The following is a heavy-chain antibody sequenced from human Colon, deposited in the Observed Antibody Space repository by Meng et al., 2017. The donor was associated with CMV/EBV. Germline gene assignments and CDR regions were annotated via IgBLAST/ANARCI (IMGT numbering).Heavy chain of an antibody. Sequence: SVKVSCKASGGTFSSYTISWVRQAPGQGLEWMGRIIPILGIANYAQKFQCRVTITADKSTSTAYMELSSLRSEDTAVYYCASTVGYQLLPGGMDVWGQGTTVTVSS. V-gene: IGHV1-69*02. CDR1: GGTFSSYT. J-gene: IGHJ6*02. CDR3: ASTVGYQLLPGGMDV. D-gene: IGHD2-2*01. CDR2: IIPILGIA.